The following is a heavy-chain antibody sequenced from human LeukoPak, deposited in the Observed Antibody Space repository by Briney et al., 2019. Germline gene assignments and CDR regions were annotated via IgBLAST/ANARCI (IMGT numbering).Heavy chain of an antibody. V-gene: IGHV4-34*01. D-gene: IGHD2-2*02. J-gene: IGHJ6*02. Sequence: SETLSLTCAVYGGSFGGYYWSWIRQPPGKGLEWIGEINHSGSTNYNPSLKSRVTISVDTSKNQFSLKLSSVTAADTAVYYCARGRYCSSTSCYSHYYYYGMDVWGQGTTVTVSS. CDR3: ARGRYCSSTSCYSHYYYYGMDV. CDR1: GGSFGGYY. CDR2: INHSGST.